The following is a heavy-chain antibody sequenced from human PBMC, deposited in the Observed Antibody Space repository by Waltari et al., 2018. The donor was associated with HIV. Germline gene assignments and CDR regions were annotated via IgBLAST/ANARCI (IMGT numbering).Heavy chain of an antibody. J-gene: IGHJ4*02. CDR2: IKSKSDGGTT. D-gene: IGHD3-10*01. CDR3: TTEEGYGSGSYLDY. CDR1: GFTFINAW. V-gene: IGHV3-15*01. Sequence: EVHLVESGGDLLKPGGCLRLSCAASGFTFINAWMTWVRQAPGKGLEWVGRIKSKSDGGTTDYNAAVKGRFTISRDDSKTTLFLQMNSLKTEDTAVYYCTTEEGYGSGSYLDYWGQGTPLTVSS.